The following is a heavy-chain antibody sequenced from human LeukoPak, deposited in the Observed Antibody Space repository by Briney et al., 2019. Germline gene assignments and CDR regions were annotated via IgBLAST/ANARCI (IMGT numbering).Heavy chain of an antibody. Sequence: SETLSLTCAVYGGSFSGYYWSWIRQPPGQGLECIGEINHSGSTNYNPTLKSRVTISVDTSKNQFSLKLSSVTAADTAVYYCARQGTPRCSSTSCSPSDYYYYMDVWGKGTTVTVSS. CDR2: INHSGST. J-gene: IGHJ6*03. CDR3: ARQGTPRCSSTSCSPSDYYYYMDV. D-gene: IGHD2-2*01. V-gene: IGHV4-34*01. CDR1: GGSFSGYY.